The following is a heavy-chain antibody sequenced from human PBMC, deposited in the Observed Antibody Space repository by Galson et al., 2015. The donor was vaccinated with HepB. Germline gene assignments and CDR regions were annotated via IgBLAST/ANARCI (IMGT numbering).Heavy chain of an antibody. CDR3: ARGHARYYGSGSYYLAR. V-gene: IGHV1-69*13. D-gene: IGHD3-10*01. Sequence: SVKVSCKASGGTFSSYAISWVRQAPGQGLEWMGGIIPIFGIANYAQKSQGRVTITADESTSTAYMELSSLRSEDTAVYYCARGHARYYGSGSYYLARWGQGTLVTVSS. CDR1: GGTFSSYA. CDR2: IIPIFGIA. J-gene: IGHJ5*02.